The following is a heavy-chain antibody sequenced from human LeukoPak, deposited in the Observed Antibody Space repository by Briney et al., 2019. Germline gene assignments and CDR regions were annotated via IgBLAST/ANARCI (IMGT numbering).Heavy chain of an antibody. V-gene: IGHV3-30*01. Sequence: GRSLRLSCAASGFTFSRYAMHWVRQAPGRVLEWVAVISYDGSDKYYAYSVKGRFTISRDNSKNTLSLQMNSLRAEDTAVYYCARPHVEEWELPPFEYWGQGTLVTVSS. J-gene: IGHJ4*02. CDR3: ARPHVEEWELPPFEY. D-gene: IGHD1-26*01. CDR2: ISYDGSDK. CDR1: GFTFSRYA.